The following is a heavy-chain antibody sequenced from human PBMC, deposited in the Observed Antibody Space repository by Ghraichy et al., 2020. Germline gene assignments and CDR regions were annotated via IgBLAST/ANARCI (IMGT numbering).Heavy chain of an antibody. CDR2: INYVGVT. J-gene: IGHJ4*02. CDR3: ARGRYCGGGACYPRPSSFDD. V-gene: IGHV4-34*01. Sequence: SQTLSLTCSVYGGSIGGYYWSWIRQSPGQGLEWIGEINYVGVTIYNPSLESRVTISLDTYDNQFSLSLTSLTAADTALYFCARGRYCGGGACYPRPSSFDDWGQGIPVTVSS. CDR1: GGSIGGYY. D-gene: IGHD2-15*01.